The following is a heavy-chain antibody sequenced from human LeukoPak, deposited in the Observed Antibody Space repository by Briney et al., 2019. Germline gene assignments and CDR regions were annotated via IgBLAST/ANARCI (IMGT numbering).Heavy chain of an antibody. CDR3: AKDTGPYGDYNWFDP. CDR2: ISYDGSNK. CDR1: GFTFSSYG. J-gene: IGHJ5*02. V-gene: IGHV3-30*18. D-gene: IGHD4-17*01. Sequence: GGSLRLSCAASGFTFSSYGMPWVRQAPGKGLEWVAVISYDGSNKYYTDSVKGRFTISRDNSKNTLYLQMNSLGAEDTAVYYCAKDTGPYGDYNWFDPWGQGTLVTVSS.